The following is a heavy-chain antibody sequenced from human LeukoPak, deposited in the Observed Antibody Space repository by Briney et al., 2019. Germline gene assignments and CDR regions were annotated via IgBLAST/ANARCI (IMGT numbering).Heavy chain of an antibody. V-gene: IGHV4-4*07. CDR3: ASRYCSSTSCSYGGAFDI. CDR1: GGSISSYY. J-gene: IGHJ3*02. Sequence: PSETLSLTCTVSGGSISSYYWSWIRQPAGKGLEWIGRIYTSGSTNYNPSLKSRVTMSVDTSKNQFSLKLSSVTAADTAVYYCASRYCSSTSCSYGGAFDIWGQGTMVTVSS. D-gene: IGHD2-2*01. CDR2: IYTSGST.